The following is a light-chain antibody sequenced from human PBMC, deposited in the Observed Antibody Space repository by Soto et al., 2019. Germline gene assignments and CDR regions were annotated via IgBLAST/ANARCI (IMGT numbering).Light chain of an antibody. CDR3: SSYTSRSTLG. J-gene: IGLJ2*01. CDR1: SSDVGGYNS. Sequence: QSALTQPASVSGSPGQSITISCTGTSSDVGGYNSVSWYQQHPGKAPKLMIYDVSNRPSGVSNRFSGSKSGNTASLTISGLQAEDEADHYCSSYTSRSTLGFGGGTQLTVL. V-gene: IGLV2-14*03. CDR2: DVS.